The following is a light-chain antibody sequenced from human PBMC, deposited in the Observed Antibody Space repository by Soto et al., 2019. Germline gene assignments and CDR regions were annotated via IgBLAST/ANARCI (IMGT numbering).Light chain of an antibody. V-gene: IGLV2-23*01. CDR3: CSYAGSSTPVV. CDR2: EGS. J-gene: IGLJ2*01. Sequence: QSVLTQPASVSGSPGQSSTISCTGTSSDVGSYNLVSWYQQHPGKAPKLMIYEGSKRPSGVSNRFPGSKSGNTASLTISGLQAEDEADYYCCSYAGSSTPVVFGGGTQLTVL. CDR1: SSDVGSYNL.